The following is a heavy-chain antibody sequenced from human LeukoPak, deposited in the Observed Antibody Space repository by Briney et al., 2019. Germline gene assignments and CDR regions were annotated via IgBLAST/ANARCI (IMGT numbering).Heavy chain of an antibody. CDR3: ARRAPLLWFGESTYYMDV. CDR2: IYYTGST. J-gene: IGHJ6*03. V-gene: IGHV4-39*01. D-gene: IGHD3-10*01. CDR1: GASLSTSPYY. Sequence: PSETLSLTCSVSGASLSTSPYYWGWIRQPPGKGLEWIGNIYYTGSTYYNVSLNSRVTISIDTSKNLFSLRLNSMTAADTAVYYCARRAPLLWFGESTYYMDVWGKGTTVTISS.